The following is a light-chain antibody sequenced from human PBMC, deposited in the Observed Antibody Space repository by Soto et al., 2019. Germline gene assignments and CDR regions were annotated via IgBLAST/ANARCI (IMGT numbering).Light chain of an antibody. CDR2: AAS. V-gene: IGKV1-9*01. CDR3: QQLNIYPRM. CDR1: QGISSD. Sequence: DIQLTQSPSFLSASVGDRVTITCRASQGISSDLAWYQQKPGKAPKLRIYAASTLQSGVPSRFSGSGSGREFSLTISRLQPEDFATYYCQQLNIYPRMFGQGTKVEIK. J-gene: IGKJ1*01.